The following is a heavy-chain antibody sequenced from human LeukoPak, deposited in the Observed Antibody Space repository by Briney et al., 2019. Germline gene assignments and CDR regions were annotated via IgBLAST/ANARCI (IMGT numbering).Heavy chain of an antibody. D-gene: IGHD2-21*02. CDR1: GGSISSYY. CDR3: ARTGGDCSSGLCYYAMDV. Sequence: PSETLSLTCTVSGGSISSYYWSWIRQPPGKGLEWIGYIYYSGSTNYNPSLKSRVTISVDTSKNQFSLKLSSVTAADTAVYYCARTGGDCSSGLCYYAMDVWGQGTTVTVSS. V-gene: IGHV4-59*01. CDR2: IYYSGST. J-gene: IGHJ6*02.